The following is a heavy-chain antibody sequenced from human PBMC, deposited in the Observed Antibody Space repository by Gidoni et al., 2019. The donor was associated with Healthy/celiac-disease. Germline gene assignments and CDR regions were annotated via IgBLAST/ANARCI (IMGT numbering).Heavy chain of an antibody. CDR1: GFTLSSYS. Sequence: EVQMVESGGGLVKPGGSLRLSWAASGFTLSSYSMNWVRQAPGKGREWVSSISGTSTYIYYADSVKGRFTISRDNAKNSLYLEMNFLRAEDTAVYYCATSTCSGGTCYEAFDIWGQGTMVTVSS. CDR3: ATSTCSGGTCYEAFDI. V-gene: IGHV3-21*01. D-gene: IGHD2-15*01. CDR2: ISGTSTYI. J-gene: IGHJ3*02.